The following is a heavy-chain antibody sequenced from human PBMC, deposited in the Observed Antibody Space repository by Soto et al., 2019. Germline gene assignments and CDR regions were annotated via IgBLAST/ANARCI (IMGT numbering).Heavy chain of an antibody. V-gene: IGHV1-46*01. CDR3: AKDLGDY. J-gene: IGHJ4*02. CDR2: IKPSGGAT. CDR1: GYTFANDY. Sequence: ASVKVSCKASGYTFANDYIHWVRQVPGQGLEWMGRIKPSGGATMYAQKFQGRVTMTEDTSTDTPYMELSSLRSDDTAVYYCAKDLGDYWGQGTLVTVSS.